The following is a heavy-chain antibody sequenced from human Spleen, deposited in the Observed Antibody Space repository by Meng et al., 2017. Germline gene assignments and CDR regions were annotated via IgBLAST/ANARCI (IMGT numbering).Heavy chain of an antibody. CDR1: GFSFSNYA. J-gene: IGHJ6*02. V-gene: IGHV3-23*01. D-gene: IGHD1-14*01. CDR3: AKPITKYYYYGMDV. Sequence: GESLKISCAASGFSFSNYAMNWVRQAPGKGLEWVSGISFGCGSTYYADSVKGRFTISRDNSKNTLDLQMNSLRAEDTAVYNCAKPITKYYYYGMDVWGQGTTVTVSS. CDR2: ISFGCGST.